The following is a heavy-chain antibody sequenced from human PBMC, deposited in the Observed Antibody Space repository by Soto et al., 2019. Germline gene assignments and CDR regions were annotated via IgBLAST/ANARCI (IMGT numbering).Heavy chain of an antibody. J-gene: IGHJ4*02. CDR2: ISGSGSTI. V-gene: IGHV3-23*01. CDR1: GFTFSSYA. CDR3: AKVFYYYDSSGYYYFDY. D-gene: IGHD3-22*01. Sequence: EVQLLESGGGLVQPGGSLRLSCAASGFTFSSYAVSWVRQAPGKGPEWISSISGSGSTIYYADSVKGRFTISRDNSKNTLYLQMSSLSADDTAGYYCAKVFYYYDSSGYYYFDYWGQGTLVTVSS.